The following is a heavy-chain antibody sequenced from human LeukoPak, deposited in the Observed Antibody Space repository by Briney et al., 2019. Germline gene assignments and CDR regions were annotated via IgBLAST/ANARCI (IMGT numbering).Heavy chain of an antibody. CDR2: IDYSGNT. V-gene: IGHV4-31*03. CDR3: ARDKYSAPDV. CDR1: GGSISSGGYY. J-gene: IGHJ6*02. D-gene: IGHD2-21*01. Sequence: SETLSLTCTVSGGSISSGGYYWSWIRQHPGKGLEWIGHIDYSGNTYYNPSLESRVIVSVDTSENQFSLKLKFVTAADTAVYYCARDKYSAPDVWGQGTTVTVSS.